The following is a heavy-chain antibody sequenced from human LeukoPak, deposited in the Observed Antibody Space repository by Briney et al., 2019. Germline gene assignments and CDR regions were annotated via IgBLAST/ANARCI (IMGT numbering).Heavy chain of an antibody. V-gene: IGHV3-30*04. CDR1: GFTSSSYA. D-gene: IGHD5-12*01. CDR2: ISSDGSDK. CDR3: ARDYSGYGAFDY. J-gene: IGHJ4*02. Sequence: PGGSLRLSCAASGFTSSSYAMHWVRQAPGKGLEWVAVISSDGSDKYYADSVKGRFTFSSDNSKNTLYLQMNSLTIEDTGIYYCARDYSGYGAFDYWGQGALVTVSS.